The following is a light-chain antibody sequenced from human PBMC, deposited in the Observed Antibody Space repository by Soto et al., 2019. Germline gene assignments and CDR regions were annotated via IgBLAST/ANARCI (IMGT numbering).Light chain of an antibody. V-gene: IGKV3-11*01. J-gene: IGKJ5*01. CDR1: QFIDRY. CDR2: DAS. CDR3: QQRSNLPPT. Sequence: EIVLTQSPATLSLSAWERANLSCGARQFIDRYLGWYRQIPGQAPRLLIYDASNRATGIPDRFSGGGSGTDFTLTISSLEPEDFAVYYCQQRSNLPPTFGQGTRLEIK.